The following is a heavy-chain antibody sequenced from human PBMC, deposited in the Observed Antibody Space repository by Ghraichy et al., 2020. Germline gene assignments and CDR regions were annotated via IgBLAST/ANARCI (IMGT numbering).Heavy chain of an antibody. CDR3: AKKVPMAGYNFDY. J-gene: IGHJ4*02. Sequence: GGSLRLSCAASGFTFNSYAMSWVRQAPGKGLEWVSSISDSGGSTYYADSVKGRFTISRDNSKNTLFLQVNSLRAEDTAVYYCAKKVPMAGYNFDYWGQGTLVTVS. V-gene: IGHV3-23*01. D-gene: IGHD5-24*01. CDR2: ISDSGGST. CDR1: GFTFNSYA.